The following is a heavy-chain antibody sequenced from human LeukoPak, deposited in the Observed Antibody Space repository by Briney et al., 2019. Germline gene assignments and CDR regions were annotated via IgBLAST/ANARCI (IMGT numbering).Heavy chain of an antibody. CDR3: AGRGVVVTAGIAEYFQH. CDR2: IIPIFGTA. V-gene: IGHV1-69*05. J-gene: IGHJ1*01. Sequence: SVKVSCKASGGTFSSYAISWVRQAPGQGLEWMGGIIPIFGTANYAQKFQGRVTITTDESTSTAYMELSSLRSEDTAVYYCAGRGVVVTAGIAEYFQHWGQGTLVTVSS. D-gene: IGHD2-21*02. CDR1: GGTFSSYA.